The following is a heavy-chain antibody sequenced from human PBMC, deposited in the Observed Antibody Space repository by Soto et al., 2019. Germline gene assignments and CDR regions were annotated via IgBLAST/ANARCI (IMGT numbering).Heavy chain of an antibody. CDR2: IYPDESDT. CDR1: GYSFTKYW. Sequence: GESLKISCKGSGYSFTKYWIGWVRQMPGKGLEWMAIIYPDESDTRYSPSFQGQVTISADKSISTAYLQWSSLKASDTAMYYCVGMGFSGGDYLSYYYYGMDIWGQGTTVTVSS. J-gene: IGHJ6*02. CDR3: VGMGFSGGDYLSYYYYGMDI. D-gene: IGHD2-21*02. V-gene: IGHV5-51*01.